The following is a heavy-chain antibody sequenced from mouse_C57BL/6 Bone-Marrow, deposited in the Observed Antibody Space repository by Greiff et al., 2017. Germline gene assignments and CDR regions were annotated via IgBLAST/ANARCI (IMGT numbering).Heavy chain of an antibody. CDR2: ISRGGSYT. D-gene: IGHD2-2*01. V-gene: IGHV5-6*01. CDR3: ACCSMVTFDY. CDR1: GFTFTSYG. Sequence: EVQLQQSGGDLVKPGGSLKLSCAASGFTFTSYGMSWVRQTPDKRLEWVATISRGGSYTYYTDSVKGRYTISRDKAKNTLYLQLSSLTSEDTAVYYCACCSMVTFDYWGQGTTLTVSS. J-gene: IGHJ2*01.